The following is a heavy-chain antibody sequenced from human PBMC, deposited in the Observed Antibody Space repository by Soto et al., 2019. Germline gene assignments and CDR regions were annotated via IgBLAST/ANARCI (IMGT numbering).Heavy chain of an antibody. Sequence: EVQLLDSGGDLVQPGGSLRLSCAASGFTFNNYDMSWVRQAPGKGLEWVSTLSDTTYYADSVRGRFTSSRDTSGSKLYVQMNTLGVDDTAVYYCARSLGPSRHFFDHWGQGTLVTVST. CDR1: GFTFNNYD. J-gene: IGHJ4*02. V-gene: IGHV3-23*01. D-gene: IGHD3-16*01. CDR2: LSDTT. CDR3: ARSLGPSRHFFDH.